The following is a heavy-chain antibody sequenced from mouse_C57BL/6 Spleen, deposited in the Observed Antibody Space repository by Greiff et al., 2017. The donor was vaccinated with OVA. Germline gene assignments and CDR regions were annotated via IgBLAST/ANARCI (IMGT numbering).Heavy chain of an antibody. CDR2: IAPSDSYT. J-gene: IGHJ4*01. V-gene: IGHV1-69*01. CDR3: ARLSSNAMDY. Sequence: VQLQQPGAELVMPGASVKLSCKASGYTFTSYWMHWLKQRPGQGLEWIGEIAPSDSYTNYNQKFKGKSTLTVDKSSSTAYMQLSSLTSEDSAVYYCARLSSNAMDYWGQGTSVTVSS. CDR1: GYTFTSYW.